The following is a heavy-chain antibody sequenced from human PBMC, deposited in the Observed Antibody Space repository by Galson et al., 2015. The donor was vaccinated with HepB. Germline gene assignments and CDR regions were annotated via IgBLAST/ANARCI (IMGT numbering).Heavy chain of an antibody. CDR2: IIPIFGTA. CDR1: GYTFTSYA. Sequence: SCKASGYTFTSYAMHWVRQAPGQGLEWMGGIIPIFGTANYAQKFQGRVTITADESTSTAYMELSSLRSEDTAVYYCARGTGERYYFDYWGQGTLVTVSS. D-gene: IGHD1-1*01. CDR3: ARGTGERYYFDY. V-gene: IGHV1-69*01. J-gene: IGHJ4*02.